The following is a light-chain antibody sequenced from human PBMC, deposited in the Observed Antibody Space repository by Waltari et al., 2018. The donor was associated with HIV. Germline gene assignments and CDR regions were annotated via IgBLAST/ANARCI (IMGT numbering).Light chain of an antibody. Sequence: DIQMTQSPSSLSASVGDSVTITCRASQSINTYLNWYHQQPGKAPKLLIYAASNLQTGVPSRFSGSGSVTDFTLTINSLQPEDLGIYYCQQSYRTPGTFGQGTKVEIK. CDR1: QSINTY. V-gene: IGKV1-39*01. CDR3: QQSYRTPGT. CDR2: AAS. J-gene: IGKJ1*01.